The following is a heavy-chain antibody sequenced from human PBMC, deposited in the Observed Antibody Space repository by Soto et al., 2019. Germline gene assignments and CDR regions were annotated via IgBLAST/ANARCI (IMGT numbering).Heavy chain of an antibody. CDR3: ARALLSHSYDSGGYDYYFHGMDV. CDR2: IIPISETT. Sequence: QVQLVQSGAEVKKPGSSVKVSCKASGGTFSSLGIIWVRQAPGQGLEWMGGIIPISETTNYAQIFQGRVSIVADIYTSTAYMELSRLRSEDTAVYYCARALLSHSYDSGGYDYYFHGMDVWGQGTPVTVSS. D-gene: IGHD3-22*01. J-gene: IGHJ6*02. V-gene: IGHV1-69*06. CDR1: GGTFSSLG.